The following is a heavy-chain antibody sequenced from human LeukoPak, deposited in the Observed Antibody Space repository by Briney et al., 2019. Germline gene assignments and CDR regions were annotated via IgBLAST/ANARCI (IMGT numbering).Heavy chain of an antibody. J-gene: IGHJ5*02. Sequence: GGSLRLSCAASGVTFSSYSMNSVRQAPGKGLEWVSSISSSSSYIYYADSVKGRFTISRDKAKNSLYLQMNSLRAEDTAVYYCARTIAAAGPVPWGQGTLVSVSS. CDR1: GVTFSSYS. D-gene: IGHD6-13*01. V-gene: IGHV3-21*01. CDR3: ARTIAAAGPVP. CDR2: ISSSSSYI.